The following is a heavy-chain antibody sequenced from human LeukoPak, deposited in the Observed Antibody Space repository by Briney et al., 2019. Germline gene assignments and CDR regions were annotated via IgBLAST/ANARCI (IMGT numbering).Heavy chain of an antibody. CDR3: ARAELRYFDWPPGDY. CDR2: ISAYNGNT. D-gene: IGHD3-9*01. V-gene: IGHV1-18*01. Sequence: GASVKVSCKASHYTFTSYGISWVRQAPGQGLEWMGWISAYNGNTNYAQKFQGRVTMTTDTSTSTAYMELRSLRSDDTAVYYCARAELRYFDWPPGDYWGQGTLVTVSS. J-gene: IGHJ4*02. CDR1: HYTFTSYG.